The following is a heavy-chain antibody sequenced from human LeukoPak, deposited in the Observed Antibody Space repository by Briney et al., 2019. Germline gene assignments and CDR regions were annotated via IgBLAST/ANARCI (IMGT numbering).Heavy chain of an antibody. Sequence: GGSLRLSCAASGFTFSSYAMSWVRQAPGKGVEWVSAISGSGGSTYYADSVKGRFTISRDNSKNTRYLQMNSLKAEDTAVYYCAKTVVGAFDIWGQGTMVTVSS. CDR2: ISGSGGST. J-gene: IGHJ3*02. CDR3: AKTVVGAFDI. V-gene: IGHV3-23*01. D-gene: IGHD4-23*01. CDR1: GFTFSSYA.